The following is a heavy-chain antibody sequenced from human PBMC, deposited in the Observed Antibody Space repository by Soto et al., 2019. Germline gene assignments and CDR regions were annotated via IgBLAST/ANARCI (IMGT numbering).Heavy chain of an antibody. D-gene: IGHD6-19*01. CDR3: ARVNSGAYWYFDL. CDR2: MNPNDGST. Sequence: QVQMVQSGAEVRKPGASVKVSCKASGYTFTRHFIHWVRQAPGQGLEWMGLMNPNDGSTDYAQKFQGRVTMTTDTSTSTCYMELSSLRSEDTAAYYCARVNSGAYWYFDLWGRGTLVTVSS. J-gene: IGHJ2*01. V-gene: IGHV1-46*01. CDR1: GYTFTRHF.